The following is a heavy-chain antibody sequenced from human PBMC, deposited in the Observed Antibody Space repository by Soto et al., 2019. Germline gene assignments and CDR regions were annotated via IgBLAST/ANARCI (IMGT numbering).Heavy chain of an antibody. D-gene: IGHD3-3*01. V-gene: IGHV1-2*02. J-gene: IGHJ6*02. CDR3: ARDKRPYDFWSGYYTNYYGMDV. Sequence: AASVKVSCKASGYTFTGYYMHWVRQAPGQGLEWMGWINPNSGGTNYAQKFQGRVTMTRDTSISTAYMELSRLRSDDTAVYYCARDKRPYDFWSGYYTNYYGMDVWGQGTTVTVSS. CDR1: GYTFTGYY. CDR2: INPNSGGT.